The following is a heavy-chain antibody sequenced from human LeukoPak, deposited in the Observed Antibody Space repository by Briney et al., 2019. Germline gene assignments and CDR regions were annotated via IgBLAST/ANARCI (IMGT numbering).Heavy chain of an antibody. CDR3: AKDRSGYGSGSYSFDY. V-gene: IGHV3-30*18. J-gene: IGHJ4*02. D-gene: IGHD3-10*01. CDR1: GFTFSSYG. Sequence: AGSLRLSCAASGFTFSSYGMHWVRQAPGKGLEWVAVISYDGSNKYYADSVKGRFTISRDNSKNTLYLQMNSLRVEDTAVYYCAKDRSGYGSGSYSFDYWGQGTLVTVSS. CDR2: ISYDGSNK.